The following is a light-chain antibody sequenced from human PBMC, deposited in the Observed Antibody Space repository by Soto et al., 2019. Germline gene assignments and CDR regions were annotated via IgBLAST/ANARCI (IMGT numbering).Light chain of an antibody. V-gene: IGLV2-14*01. Sequence: QSVLTQPASVSGSPGQSITISCTETSSDIGGYNYVSWYQHHPGKAPKLMIYEVSNRPSGVSNRFSGSKSGNTAFLTISGLQAEDEADYYCTSYTRISTLVFGTGTKVTVL. CDR2: EVS. CDR3: TSYTRISTLV. CDR1: SSDIGGYNY. J-gene: IGLJ1*01.